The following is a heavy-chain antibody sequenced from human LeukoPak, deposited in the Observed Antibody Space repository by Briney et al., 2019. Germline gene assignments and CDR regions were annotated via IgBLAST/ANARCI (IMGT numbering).Heavy chain of an antibody. CDR3: ARDSSAGIVVVPALDY. CDR2: INTDGSST. J-gene: IGHJ4*02. CDR1: GFTFSSYW. D-gene: IGHD2-2*01. V-gene: IGHV3-74*01. Sequence: GGSLRLSCAASGFTFSSYWMHWVRQAPGKGLVWVSRINTDGSSTSYADSVKGRFTISRDNAKNTLYLQMNSLRAEDTAAYYCARDSSAGIVVVPALDYWGQGTLVTVSS.